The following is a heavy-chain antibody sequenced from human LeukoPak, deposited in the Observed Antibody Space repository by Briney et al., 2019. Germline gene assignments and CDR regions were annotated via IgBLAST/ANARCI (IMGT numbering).Heavy chain of an antibody. Sequence: PSETLSLTSTLSGGPISSSMYYGGWIRQPPGKGLEWIGNIYYSGSTYYNPSLKSRVTISVDTSKNEFSLKLSSVTAADTAVYYCARLPRATVDTTGRDFWGQGTLVTVSS. D-gene: IGHD4-11*01. CDR3: ARLPRATVDTTGRDF. CDR2: IYYSGST. V-gene: IGHV4-39*01. J-gene: IGHJ4*02. CDR1: GGPISSSMYY.